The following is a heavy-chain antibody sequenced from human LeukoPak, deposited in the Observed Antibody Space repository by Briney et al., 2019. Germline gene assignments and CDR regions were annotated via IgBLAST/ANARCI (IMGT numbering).Heavy chain of an antibody. V-gene: IGHV3-30*02. CDR3: AKSRQFEWYFDL. CDR1: GFTFSTYG. Sequence: GGSLRLSCAASGFTFSTYGMHWVRQAPGKGLEWVAFIRYDESKKYYADSVKGRFTITRDNSKNTVYLQMNSLRAEDTAVYYCAKSRQFEWYFDLWGRGTLVTVSS. CDR2: IRYDESKK. D-gene: IGHD3-16*01. J-gene: IGHJ2*01.